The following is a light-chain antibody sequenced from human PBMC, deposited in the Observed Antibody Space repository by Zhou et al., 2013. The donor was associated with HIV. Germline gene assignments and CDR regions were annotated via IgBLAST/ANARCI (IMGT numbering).Light chain of an antibody. Sequence: VLTQSPGTLSLSPGERATLSCRASQSVSNNYLAWYQQKPGQAPRLLIYGASSRATGIPDKFTGSGSGTDFTFTISRLEPEDSAVYYCQQYGGSYTFGQGTKLEIK. CDR2: GAS. J-gene: IGKJ2*01. CDR3: QQYGGSYT. CDR1: QSVSNNY. V-gene: IGKV3-20*01.